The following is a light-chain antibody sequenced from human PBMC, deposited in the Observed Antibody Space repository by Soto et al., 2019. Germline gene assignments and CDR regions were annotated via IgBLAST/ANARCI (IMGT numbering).Light chain of an antibody. CDR2: DAS. CDR3: PQRYRTPYP. V-gene: IGKV1-39*01. Sequence: DIQMTQSPSSLFASVGDRVTITWRASQGISSYLVWYQQRQVRAPKLLIYDASSLLSGVPSRISGSGSGTDFTLTISTLQTEDFATYYCPQRYRTPYPFGQGTKLE. J-gene: IGKJ2*01. CDR1: QGISSY.